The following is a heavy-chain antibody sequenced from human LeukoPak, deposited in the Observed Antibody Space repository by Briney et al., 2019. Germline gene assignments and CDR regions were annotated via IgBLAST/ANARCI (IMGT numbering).Heavy chain of an antibody. D-gene: IGHD3-10*01. J-gene: IGHJ4*02. CDR2: IYSGGST. CDR1: GFTVSSNY. Sequence: GGSLRLSCAASGFTVSSNYMGWVRQAPGKGLDWVSVIYSGGSTYYADSVKGRFTISRDNSKNTLYLQMNSLRAEDTAVYYCARAVLLWFGELDNWGQGTLVTVSS. CDR3: ARAVLLWFGELDN. V-gene: IGHV3-66*01.